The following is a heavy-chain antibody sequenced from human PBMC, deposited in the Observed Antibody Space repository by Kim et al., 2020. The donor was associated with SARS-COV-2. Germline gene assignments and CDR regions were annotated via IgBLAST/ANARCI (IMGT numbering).Heavy chain of an antibody. D-gene: IGHD6-13*01. CDR3: ARAQKRITGYSSSWSAENRYFDL. J-gene: IGHJ2*01. V-gene: IGHV3-33*08. CDR2: IWYDGSNK. Sequence: GGSLRLSCAASGFTFSSYGMHWVRQAPGKGLEWVAVIWYDGSNKYYADSVKGRFTISRDNSKNTLYLQMNSLRAEDTAVYYCARAQKRITGYSSSWSAENRYFDLWGRGTLVTVSS. CDR1: GFTFSSYG.